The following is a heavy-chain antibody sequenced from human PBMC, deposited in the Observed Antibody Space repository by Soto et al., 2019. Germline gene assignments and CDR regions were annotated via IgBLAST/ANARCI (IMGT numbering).Heavy chain of an antibody. D-gene: IGHD3-3*01. CDR1: GGSISSSSYY. Sequence: SETLSLTCTVSGGSISSSSYYWGWIRQPPGKGLEWIGSIYYSGSTYYNPSLKSRVTISVDTSKNQFSLKLSSVTAADTAVYYCARREYYDFWSGLADWYFDLWGRGTLVTVSS. CDR3: ARREYYDFWSGLADWYFDL. J-gene: IGHJ2*01. V-gene: IGHV4-39*01. CDR2: IYYSGST.